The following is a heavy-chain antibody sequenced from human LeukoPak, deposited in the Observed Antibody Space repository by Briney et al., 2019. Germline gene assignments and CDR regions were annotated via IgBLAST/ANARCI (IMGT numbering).Heavy chain of an antibody. J-gene: IGHJ4*02. Sequence: GESLKISCKGSGYSFTSYWNGWVRQMPGTGLEWMGIINPGDSATRYSSSFQGQVTISADKSISTACLQWSSLKASDTVMYYCARQSLRFGEYTYDYWGQGTLVTVSS. CDR1: GYSFTSYW. CDR2: INPGDSAT. V-gene: IGHV5-51*01. D-gene: IGHD3-10*01. CDR3: ARQSLRFGEYTYDY.